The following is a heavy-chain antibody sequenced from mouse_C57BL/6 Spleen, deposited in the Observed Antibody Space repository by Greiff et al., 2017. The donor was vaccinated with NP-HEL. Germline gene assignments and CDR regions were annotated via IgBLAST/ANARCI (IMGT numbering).Heavy chain of an antibody. V-gene: IGHV1-81*01. Sequence: QVQLQQSGAELARPGASVKLSCKASGYTFTSYGISWVKQRTGQGLEWIGEIYPRSGNTYYNEKFKGKATLTADKSSSTAYMELRSLTSEDSAVYFCTTVVARSYWYFDVWGTGTTVTVSS. CDR2: IYPRSGNT. CDR1: GYTFTSYG. CDR3: TTVVARSYWYFDV. D-gene: IGHD1-1*01. J-gene: IGHJ1*03.